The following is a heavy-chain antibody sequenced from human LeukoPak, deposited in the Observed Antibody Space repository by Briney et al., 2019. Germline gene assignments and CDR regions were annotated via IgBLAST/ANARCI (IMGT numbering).Heavy chain of an antibody. CDR1: GGSFSGYY. V-gene: IGHV4-34*01. Sequence: PSETLSLTCAVYGGSFSGYYWSWIRQPPGKGLGWIGEINHSGSTNYNPSLKSRVTISVDTSKNQFSLKLSSVTAADTAVYYCARGPAAAMGGNDAFDIWGQGTMVTVSS. J-gene: IGHJ3*02. D-gene: IGHD2-2*01. CDR2: INHSGST. CDR3: ARGPAAAMGGNDAFDI.